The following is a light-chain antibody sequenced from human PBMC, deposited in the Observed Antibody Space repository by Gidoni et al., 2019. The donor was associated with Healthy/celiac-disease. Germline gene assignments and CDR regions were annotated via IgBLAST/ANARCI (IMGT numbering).Light chain of an antibody. V-gene: IGKV3-20*01. CDR2: GAS. CDR1: QSVSSIY. Sequence: DIVLTQSPGTLSLYLGERATLSCRASQSVSSIYLAWYQQKPGQAPRLLSYGASSRATGIPDRFSGSGSGTDFTLTISRLEPEDFAVYYCQQYGSSPPLITFGQGTRLEIK. CDR3: QQYGSSPPLIT. J-gene: IGKJ5*01.